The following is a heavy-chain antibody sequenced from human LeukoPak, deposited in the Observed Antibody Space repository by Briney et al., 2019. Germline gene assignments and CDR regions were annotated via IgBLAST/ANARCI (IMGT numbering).Heavy chain of an antibody. J-gene: IGHJ5*02. CDR1: GYTFTDFY. CDR2: INPKSGGT. Sequence: GASVKVSCKASGYTFTDFYMHWVRQAPGQGLEWMGWINPKSGGTKYAQKFQGRVTMTRDKSISTAYMELSRLRSDDKAVYYCARSLDYDILTGYLGGWFDPWGQGTLVTVSS. V-gene: IGHV1-2*02. CDR3: ARSLDYDILTGYLGGWFDP. D-gene: IGHD3-9*01.